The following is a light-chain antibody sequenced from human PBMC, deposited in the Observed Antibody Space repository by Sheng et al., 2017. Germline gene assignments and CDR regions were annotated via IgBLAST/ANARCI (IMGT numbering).Light chain of an antibody. Sequence: IVMTQSPESLAVSLGERATINCRSSQSILYSSSNQNNLAWYQHKPGQPPKLLIYWASTRKSGVPDRFSGSGSGTDFTLTISSLQAEDVAVYYCQQYFQAPTFGGGTKVEIK. CDR2: WAS. CDR1: QSILYSSSNQNN. CDR3: QQYFQAPT. J-gene: IGKJ4*01. V-gene: IGKV4-1*01.